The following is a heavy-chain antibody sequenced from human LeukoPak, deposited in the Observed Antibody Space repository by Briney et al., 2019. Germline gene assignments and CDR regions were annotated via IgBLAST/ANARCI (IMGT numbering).Heavy chain of an antibody. CDR1: GFTFSSYW. J-gene: IGHJ4*02. CDR2: ISGSGGGT. Sequence: GGSLRLSCAASGFTFSSYWMSWVRQAPEKGLEWVSTISGSGGGTYYADSVKGRFTISRDDSKNTLYLQMNSLRAEDTAVYYYAKDLGRYRNNYFDYWGQGSPVTVS. D-gene: IGHD1-26*01. CDR3: AKDLGRYRNNYFDY. V-gene: IGHV3-23*01.